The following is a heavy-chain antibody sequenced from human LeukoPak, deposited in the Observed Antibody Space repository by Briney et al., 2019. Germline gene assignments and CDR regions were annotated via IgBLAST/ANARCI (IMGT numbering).Heavy chain of an antibody. CDR2: IYTSGST. CDR1: GGSISSYY. CDR3: AAVLWFGEAEGYAFDI. V-gene: IGHV4-4*07. D-gene: IGHD3-10*01. J-gene: IGHJ3*02. Sequence: SETLSLTCTVSGGSISSYYWSWIRQPAGKGLEWIGRIYTSGSTNYNPSLKSRVTMSVDTSKNQFSLKLSSVTAADTAVYYCAAVLWFGEAEGYAFDIWGQGTMVTVSS.